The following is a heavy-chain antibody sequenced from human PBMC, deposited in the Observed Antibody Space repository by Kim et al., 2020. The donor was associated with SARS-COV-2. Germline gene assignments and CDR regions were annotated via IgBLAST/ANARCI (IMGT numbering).Heavy chain of an antibody. J-gene: IGHJ5*02. CDR3: ARGGVPAALGEGWFDP. D-gene: IGHD2-2*01. V-gene: IGHV1-69*01. Sequence: KFQGRVTITADESTSTAYMELSSMRSEDTAVYYCARGGVPAALGEGWFDPWGQGTLVTVSS.